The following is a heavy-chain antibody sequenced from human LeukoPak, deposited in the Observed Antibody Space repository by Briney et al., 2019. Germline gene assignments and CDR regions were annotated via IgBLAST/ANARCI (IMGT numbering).Heavy chain of an antibody. CDR2: ISPDGRNE. V-gene: IGHV3-30*01. J-gene: IGHJ6*04. CDR3: ARQGYSLHYQHQYLDA. Sequence: GGSPRLSCAASGFTSGSHALHWVRQPPGKGLEWLAGISPDGRNEYYAESVKGRFTISRDNSKNTVYVEVTSLRGDDTAVYYCARQGYSLHYQHQYLDAWGNGTTVTVSA. CDR1: GFTSGSHA. D-gene: IGHD5-18*01.